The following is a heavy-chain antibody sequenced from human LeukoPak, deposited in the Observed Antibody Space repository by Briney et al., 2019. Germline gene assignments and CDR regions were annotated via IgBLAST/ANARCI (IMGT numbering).Heavy chain of an antibody. Sequence: ASVKVSCKASGYTFTSYGISWVRQAPGQGLEWMGWISAYNGNTNYAQKLQGRVTMTTDTSTSTAYMELRSLRSDDTAVYYCARDTYYDSSGYPIAGGPFDYWGQGTLVTVSS. CDR1: GYTFTSYG. V-gene: IGHV1-18*01. CDR3: ARDTYYDSSGYPIAGGPFDY. J-gene: IGHJ4*02. CDR2: ISAYNGNT. D-gene: IGHD3-22*01.